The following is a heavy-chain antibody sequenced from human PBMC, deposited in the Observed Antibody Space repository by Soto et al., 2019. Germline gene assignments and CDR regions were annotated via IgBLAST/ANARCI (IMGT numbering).Heavy chain of an antibody. D-gene: IGHD3-16*02. V-gene: IGHV1-2*04. CDR2: INPNGGGT. CDR1: GYPFNDYY. J-gene: IGHJ6*02. Sequence: QLVQSGAEVKKPGASVKVSCKASGYPFNDYYIYWVRQAPGQGLEWVAWINPNGGGTSYAQKFWDWVPVTRDTSIGTAYLELTGLKSDDTAIYFCARDRREYSPSFYHFYAMDIWGQGTTVTVAS. CDR3: ARDRREYSPSFYHFYAMDI.